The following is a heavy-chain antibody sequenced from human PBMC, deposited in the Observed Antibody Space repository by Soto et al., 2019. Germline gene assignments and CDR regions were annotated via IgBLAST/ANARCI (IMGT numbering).Heavy chain of an antibody. CDR2: IYYSGST. J-gene: IGHJ4*02. CDR3: ARHSPSSYYDFWSGYYTYFDY. V-gene: IGHV4-39*01. CDR1: GGSISSSSYY. Sequence: SETLSLTCTVSGGSISSSSYYWGWIRQPPGKGLEWIGSIYYSGSTYYNPSLKSRVTISVDTSKNQFSLKLSSVTAADTAVYYCARHSPSSYYDFWSGYYTYFDYWGQGTLVTVSS. D-gene: IGHD3-3*01.